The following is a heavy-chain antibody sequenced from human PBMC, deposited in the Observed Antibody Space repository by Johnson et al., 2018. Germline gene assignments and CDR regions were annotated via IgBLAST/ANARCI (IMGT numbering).Heavy chain of an antibody. D-gene: IGHD6-19*01. V-gene: IGHV3-30*03. CDR1: GFTFSSYG. Sequence: QVQLVQSGGGVVQPGRSLRLSCAASGFTFSSYGMHWVRQAPGKGLEWVAVISYDGSNKYYVDSVKGQFTISRDNAKNSLYLQMNSLRAEDTAVYYCARDAVGGIYYYMDVWGKGTTVTVSS. CDR3: ARDAVGGIYYYMDV. CDR2: ISYDGSNK. J-gene: IGHJ6*03.